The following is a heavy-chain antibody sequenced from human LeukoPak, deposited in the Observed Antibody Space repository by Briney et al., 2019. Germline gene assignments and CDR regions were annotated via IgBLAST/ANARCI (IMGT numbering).Heavy chain of an antibody. V-gene: IGHV4-39*07. CDR2: IYYSGRT. J-gene: IGHJ4*02. Sequence: SETLSLTCTVSGGSISSSSYYWGWIRQPPGKGLEWIGRIYYSGRTYDNPSLKSRVTISLDTSKNQFSLKLSSVTAADTAVYYCARARGYDSSGYQGYFDYWGQGTLVTVSS. D-gene: IGHD3-22*01. CDR1: GGSISSSSYY. CDR3: ARARGYDSSGYQGYFDY.